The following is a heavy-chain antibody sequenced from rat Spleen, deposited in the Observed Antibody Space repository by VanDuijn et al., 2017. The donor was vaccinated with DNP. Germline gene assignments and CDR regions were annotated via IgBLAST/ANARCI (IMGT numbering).Heavy chain of an antibody. CDR1: GFTFSNYY. D-gene: IGHD1-2*01. J-gene: IGHJ2*01. CDR3: ARFYSSPFDY. Sequence: EVQLVESGGGLVQPGRSMKLSCAASGFTFSNYYIAWVRQAPTKGLEWVASISTGGGNTYYRDSVKGRFTISRDNAKSTLYLQMDSLRSEETATYYCARFYSSPFDYWGQGVMVTVSS. V-gene: IGHV5S11*01. CDR2: ISTGGGNT.